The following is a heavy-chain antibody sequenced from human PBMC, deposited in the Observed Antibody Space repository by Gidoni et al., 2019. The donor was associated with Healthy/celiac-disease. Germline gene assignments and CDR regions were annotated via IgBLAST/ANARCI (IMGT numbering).Heavy chain of an antibody. CDR1: GFTVSSNY. Sequence: EVQLVESGGGWVQPGGSLRLSCAASGFTVSSNYMSWVPQAPGKGLGWVPVVYGGGSTHYAASVKGRFSTSRDNSKNTLYLQMNSLRAEDTAVYYCAESRAMTRIDYWGQGTLVTVSS. V-gene: IGHV3-66*02. CDR2: VYGGGST. J-gene: IGHJ4*02. CDR3: AESRAMTRIDY.